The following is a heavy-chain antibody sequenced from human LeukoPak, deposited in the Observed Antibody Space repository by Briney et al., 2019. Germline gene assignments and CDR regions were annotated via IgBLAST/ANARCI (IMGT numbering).Heavy chain of an antibody. Sequence: PGRSLRLSCAASGSTFSSYSMNWVRQAPGKGLEWVSSISSSSSYIYYADSVKGRFTISRDNAKNSLYLQMNSLRAEDTAVYYCAREGLHRPYWGQGTLVTVSS. V-gene: IGHV3-21*01. CDR3: AREGLHRPY. CDR1: GSTFSSYS. J-gene: IGHJ4*02. D-gene: IGHD1-14*01. CDR2: ISSSSSYI.